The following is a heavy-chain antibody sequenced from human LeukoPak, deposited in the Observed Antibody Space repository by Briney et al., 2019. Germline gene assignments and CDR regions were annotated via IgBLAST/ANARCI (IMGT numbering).Heavy chain of an antibody. V-gene: IGHV4-30-2*01. CDR3: ARYASEPYYYYYMDV. Sequence: SQTLSLTCTVSGGSISSGGYYWSWIRQPPGKGLEWIGYIYHSGSTYYNPSLKSRVTISVDRSKNQFSLKLSSVTAADTAVYYCARYASEPYYYYYMDVWGKGTTVTVSS. D-gene: IGHD3-10*01. CDR1: GGSISSGGYY. CDR2: IYHSGST. J-gene: IGHJ6*03.